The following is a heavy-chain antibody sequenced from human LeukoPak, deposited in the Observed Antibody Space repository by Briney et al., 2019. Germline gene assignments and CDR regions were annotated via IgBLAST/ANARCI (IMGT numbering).Heavy chain of an antibody. Sequence: SETLSLTCTVSGGSISSYYWSWIRQPAGKGLEWIGRIYTSGSSNYNPSLKRRVTMSVDTSKNQFSLKLSSVTAADTAVYYCARDMYSCSGGSCYFDAFDIWGQGTMVTVSS. D-gene: IGHD2-15*01. J-gene: IGHJ3*02. CDR2: IYTSGSS. CDR3: ARDMYSCSGGSCYFDAFDI. CDR1: GGSISSYY. V-gene: IGHV4-4*07.